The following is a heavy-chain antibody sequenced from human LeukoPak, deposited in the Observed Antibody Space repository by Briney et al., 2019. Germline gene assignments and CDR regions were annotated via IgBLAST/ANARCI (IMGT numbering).Heavy chain of an antibody. CDR3: ARVSLDFYDRSGYYYFDY. J-gene: IGHJ4*02. CDR2: IYYSGST. CDR1: GGSMNTYY. D-gene: IGHD3-22*01. V-gene: IGHV4-59*01. Sequence: SETLSLTCTVTGGSMNTYYWSWIRQPPGEGLGWSGYIYYSGSTSYSPSLKSRVTMSVDTSKNQFSLNLRSVTAADTAVYYCARVSLDFYDRSGYYYFDYWGQGTLATVSS.